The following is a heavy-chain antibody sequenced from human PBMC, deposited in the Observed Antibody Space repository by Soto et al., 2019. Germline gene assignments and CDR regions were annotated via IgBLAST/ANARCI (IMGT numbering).Heavy chain of an antibody. CDR2: IYYSGST. J-gene: IGHJ6*02. CDR1: GGSISSGGNY. D-gene: IGHD4-17*01. Sequence: QVQLQESGPGLVKPSQTLSLSCTVSGGSISSGGNYWSWIRQHPGKGLEWIGYIYYSGSTYYNPSLKSRVTISVDTSKNQSSLKLSSVTAADTAVYYCARDSTVTTTLLDVWGQGTTVIVSS. CDR3: ARDSTVTTTLLDV. V-gene: IGHV4-31*03.